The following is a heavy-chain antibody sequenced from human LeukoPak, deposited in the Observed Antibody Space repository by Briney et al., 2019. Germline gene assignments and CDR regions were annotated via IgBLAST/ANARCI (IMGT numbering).Heavy chain of an antibody. CDR2: ISAYNGNT. CDR1: GYTFTSYG. J-gene: IGHJ6*02. V-gene: IGHV1-18*01. D-gene: IGHD3-9*01. CDR3: ARDYDILTGPNYGMDV. Sequence: PRASVKVSRKASGYTFTSYGISWVRQAPGQGLEWMGWISAYNGNTNYAQKLQGRVTMTTDTSTSTAYMELRSLRSDDTAVYYCARDYDILTGPNYGMDVWGQGTTVTVSS.